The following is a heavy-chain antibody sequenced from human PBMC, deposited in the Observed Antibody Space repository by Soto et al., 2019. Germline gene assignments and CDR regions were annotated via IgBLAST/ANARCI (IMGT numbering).Heavy chain of an antibody. D-gene: IGHD2-21*02. V-gene: IGHV4-30-4*01. CDR3: VRTAREGAVAPHWFDR. Sequence: PSETLSLTCTVSGASIRSTDYYWSWIRQAPGKGLEWIGYVYYTGSTYYNPSLMSRLTISVDTSKNQFSLKLTSVTAAETAVYYCVRTAREGAVAPHWFDRWGQGTLVTV. CDR1: GASIRSTDYY. J-gene: IGHJ5*02. CDR2: VYYTGST.